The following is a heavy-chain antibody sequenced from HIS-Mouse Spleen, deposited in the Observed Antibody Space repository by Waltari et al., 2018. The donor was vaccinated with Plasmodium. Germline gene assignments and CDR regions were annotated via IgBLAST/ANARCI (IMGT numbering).Heavy chain of an antibody. CDR1: GGSFSGYY. Sequence: QVQLQQWGAGLLKPSETLSLTCAVYGGSFSGYYWSWIRQPPGKGLEGIGEINHSGRTNYNPSLTSRVTISVDTSKNQFSLKLSSVTAADTAVYYCASSGSGSYYYWGQGTLVTVSS. CDR2: INHSGRT. J-gene: IGHJ4*02. CDR3: ASSGSGSYYY. D-gene: IGHD3-10*01. V-gene: IGHV4-34*01.